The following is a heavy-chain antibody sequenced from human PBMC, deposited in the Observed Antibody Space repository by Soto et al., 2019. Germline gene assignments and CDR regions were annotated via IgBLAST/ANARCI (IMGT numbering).Heavy chain of an antibody. J-gene: IGHJ6*02. CDR1: GGSMSPYY. D-gene: IGHD7-27*01. Sequence: SETLSLTCTVSGGSMSPYYWSWIRQAPGKGLEWIANIYYRGNTNYNPSLESRVTISVDTSKNQFSLKLNSMTAADTAVYYCARHSKKTGDFDYHYRLAVWGQGTTVTVSS. V-gene: IGHV4-59*08. CDR3: ARHSKKTGDFDYHYRLAV. CDR2: IYYRGNT.